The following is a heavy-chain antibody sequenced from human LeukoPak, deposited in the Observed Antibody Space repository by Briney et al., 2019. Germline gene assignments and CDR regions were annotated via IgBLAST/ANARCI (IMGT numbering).Heavy chain of an antibody. V-gene: IGHV4-38-2*02. CDR1: GYSISSGYY. J-gene: IGHJ6*03. Sequence: RSSETLSLTCAVSGYSISSGYYWGWIRQPPGKGLEWIGSIYHSGSTYYNPSLKSRVTISVDTSKNQFSLKLSSVTAADTAVYYCARDNYYCSSTSCHMDVWGKGTTVTVSS. CDR3: ARDNYYCSSTSCHMDV. D-gene: IGHD2-2*01. CDR2: IYHSGST.